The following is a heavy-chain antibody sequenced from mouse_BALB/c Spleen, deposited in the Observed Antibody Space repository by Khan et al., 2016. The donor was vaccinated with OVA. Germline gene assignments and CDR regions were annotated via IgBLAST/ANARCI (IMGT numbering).Heavy chain of an antibody. J-gene: IGHJ3*01. D-gene: IGHD2-1*01. V-gene: IGHV1S81*02. CDR3: TRSGYGTFAY. Sequence: VQLQQSGAELVKPGASVRLSCKASGDTFTSYYLYWVKQRPGQGLKWIGVINPSNGCTNFNEKFKSKATLTVDKSSSTAYMRLSSLTSEDSAVYYCTRSGYGTFAYWGQGTLVTVSA. CDR2: INPSNGCT. CDR1: GDTFTSYY.